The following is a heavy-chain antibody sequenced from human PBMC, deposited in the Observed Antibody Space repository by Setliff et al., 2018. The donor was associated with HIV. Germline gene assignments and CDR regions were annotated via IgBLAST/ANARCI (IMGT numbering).Heavy chain of an antibody. Sequence: PSETLSLTCTVSGGSINSGSFYWSWIRQPAGKGLEWIGRIYTTGSTNYNPSLKSRVTISVDTSKNQFSLKLNSVTAADTAVYYCATYNWNFIVGYWGQGTLVTVSS. J-gene: IGHJ4*02. V-gene: IGHV4-61*02. CDR2: IYTTGST. CDR1: GGSINSGSFY. CDR3: ATYNWNFIVGY. D-gene: IGHD1-7*01.